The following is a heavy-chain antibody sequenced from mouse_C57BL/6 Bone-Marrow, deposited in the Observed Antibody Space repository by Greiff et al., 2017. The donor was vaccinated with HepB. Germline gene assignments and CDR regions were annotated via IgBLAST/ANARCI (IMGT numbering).Heavy chain of an antibody. J-gene: IGHJ2*01. CDR3: ARQRVYSDY. V-gene: IGHV1-50*01. CDR1: GYTFTSYW. CDR2: IDPSDSYI. Sequence: QVHVKQPGAELVKPGASVKLSCKASGYTFTSYWMQWVKQRPGQGLEWIGEIDPSDSYINYNQKFKGKATLTVDTSSSTAYMQLSSLTSEDSAVYYCARQRVYSDYWGQGTTLTVSS.